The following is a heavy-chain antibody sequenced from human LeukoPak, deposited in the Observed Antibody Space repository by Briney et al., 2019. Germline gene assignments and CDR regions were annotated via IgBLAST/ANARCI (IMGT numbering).Heavy chain of an antibody. J-gene: IGHJ6*04. V-gene: IGHV4-34*01. Sequence: PSETLSLTCAVYGGSFSGYYWSWIRQSPGKGLEWIGEMNHSGDSNYNPSLKSRVTISVDMSKNQFSLKLSSVTAADTAVYYCARWVGRAQSSGYYGMDVWGKGSTVTVSS. CDR1: GGSFSGYY. D-gene: IGHD6-19*01. CDR3: ARWVGRAQSSGYYGMDV. CDR2: MNHSGDS.